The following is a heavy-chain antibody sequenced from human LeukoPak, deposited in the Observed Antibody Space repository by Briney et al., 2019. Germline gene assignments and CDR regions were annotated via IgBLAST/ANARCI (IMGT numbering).Heavy chain of an antibody. CDR3: ARQADFDWFDP. CDR2: TYYSGST. J-gene: IGHJ5*02. CDR1: GGSISSYY. Sequence: PSETLSLTCTVSGGSISSYYWSWIRQPPGKGLEWIGYTYYSGSTNYNPSLKSRVTISVDTSKNQFSLKLSSVTAADTAVYYCARQADFDWFDPWGQGTLVTVSS. D-gene: IGHD3-3*01. V-gene: IGHV4-59*01.